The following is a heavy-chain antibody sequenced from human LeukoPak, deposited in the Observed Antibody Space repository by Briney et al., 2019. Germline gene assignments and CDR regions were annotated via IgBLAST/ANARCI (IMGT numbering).Heavy chain of an antibody. CDR1: GFTFSSYA. J-gene: IGHJ4*02. D-gene: IGHD3-10*01. Sequence: PGGSLRLSCAASGFTFSSYAMRWLRQAPGKGLEWVSGISGSGGSTYYADSVKGRFTISRDNSKNTLYLQMNSLRAEDTAVYYCAKDMVRGVIYYFDYWGQGTLVTVSS. CDR3: AKDMVRGVIYYFDY. CDR2: ISGSGGST. V-gene: IGHV3-23*01.